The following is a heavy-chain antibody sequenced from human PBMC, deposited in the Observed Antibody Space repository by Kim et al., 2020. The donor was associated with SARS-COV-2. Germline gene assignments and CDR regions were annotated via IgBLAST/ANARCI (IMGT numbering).Heavy chain of an antibody. J-gene: IGHJ4*02. Sequence: PETLSLTCTVSSDSFSAYYWSWIRHLPGKGLEWIGYIFYGGDTNYNPSLRSRVTISWDTSTNQFSLDLTSVTDADTAVYYCARSEGRASWHQFDYWGQGILVTVSS. CDR3: ARSEGRASWHQFDY. V-gene: IGHV4-59*01. CDR2: IFYGGDT. CDR1: SDSFSAYY.